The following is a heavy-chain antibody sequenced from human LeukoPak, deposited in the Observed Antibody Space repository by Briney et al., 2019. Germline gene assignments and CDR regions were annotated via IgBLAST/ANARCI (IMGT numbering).Heavy chain of an antibody. V-gene: IGHV3-30-3*01. D-gene: IGHD3-3*01. CDR2: ISYDGSNK. J-gene: IGHJ5*02. CDR1: GFTFSSYA. CDR3: ARGGTYYDFWSGYSNWFDP. Sequence: GGSLRLSCAASGFTFSSYAMHWVRQAPGKGLEWVAVISYDGSNKYYADSVKGRFTISRDNSKNTLYLQMNSLRAEDTAVYYCARGGTYYDFWSGYSNWFDPWGQGTLVTVSS.